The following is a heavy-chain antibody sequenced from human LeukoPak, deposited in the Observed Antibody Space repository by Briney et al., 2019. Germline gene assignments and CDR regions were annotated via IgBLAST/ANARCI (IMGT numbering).Heavy chain of an antibody. CDR3: ARTGYSYGLGFDY. Sequence: ASVKVSCKASGYTFTGYYMHWVRQAPGQGLEWMGWINPNSGGTNYAQKFQGRVTMTRDTSISTAYMELSRLRSDDTAVYYCARTGYSYGLGFDYWGQGTLVTVSS. CDR1: GYTFTGYY. J-gene: IGHJ4*02. V-gene: IGHV1-2*02. CDR2: INPNSGGT. D-gene: IGHD5-18*01.